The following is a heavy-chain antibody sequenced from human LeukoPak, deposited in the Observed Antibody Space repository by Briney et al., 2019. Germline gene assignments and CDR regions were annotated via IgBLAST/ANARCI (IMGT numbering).Heavy chain of an antibody. J-gene: IGHJ4*02. CDR2: ISENGRTT. CDR3: ARDEHLWEISH. CDR1: GFTFSNYW. Sequence: GGSLRLSCAASGFTFSNYWIHWVRQAPGKGLVWVSRISENGRTTTYADSVKGRFTISRDNAKNSVYLQMNSLRAEDTAVYYCARDEHLWEISHWGQGTLVTVSS. D-gene: IGHD3-16*01. V-gene: IGHV3-74*01.